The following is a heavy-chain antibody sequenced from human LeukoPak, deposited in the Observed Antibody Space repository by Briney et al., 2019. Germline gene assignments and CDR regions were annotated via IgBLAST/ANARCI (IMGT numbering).Heavy chain of an antibody. D-gene: IGHD3-10*01. Sequence: ASVKVSCKASGYTFTSYYMHWVRQAPGQGLEWMGIINPSGGSTSYAQKFQGRVTMTRDTSTSTVYMELRSLRSDDTAVYYCARDITRITMVRGVMARPNFDYWGQGTLVTVSS. V-gene: IGHV1-46*01. CDR1: GYTFTSYY. CDR2: INPSGGST. J-gene: IGHJ4*02. CDR3: ARDITRITMVRGVMARPNFDY.